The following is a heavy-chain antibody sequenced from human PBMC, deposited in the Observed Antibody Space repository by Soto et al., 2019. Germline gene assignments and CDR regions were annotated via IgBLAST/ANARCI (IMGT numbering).Heavy chain of an antibody. D-gene: IGHD3-22*01. J-gene: IGHJ3*01. V-gene: IGHV1-69*02. CDR2: IIPILDIT. CDR3: AKGADSSGSESAFDL. Sequence: QVQLVQSGAEVKKPGSSVKVSCKTSGGTFSAYPFNWVRQAPGQGLEWMGRIIPILDITDYSQNFQGRVTITADKSTNTAYMHLTSLRSEDTAMYFCAKGADSSGSESAFDLWGQGTLITVSS. CDR1: GGTFSAYP.